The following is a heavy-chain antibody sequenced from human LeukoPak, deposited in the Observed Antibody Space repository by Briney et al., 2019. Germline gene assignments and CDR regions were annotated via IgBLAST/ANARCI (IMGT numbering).Heavy chain of an antibody. CDR1: GFTFSSYW. V-gene: IGHV3-7*01. J-gene: IGHJ5*02. CDR3: ARESLYCSSTSCYGGNWFDP. CDR2: IKQDGSEK. D-gene: IGHD2-2*01. Sequence: PGGSLRLSCAASGFTFSSYWMSWVRQAPGKGLEWVANIKQDGSEKYYVDSVKGRFTISRDNAKNSLYLQMNSLRAEDTAVYYCARESLYCSSTSCYGGNWFDPWGQGTLVTVSS.